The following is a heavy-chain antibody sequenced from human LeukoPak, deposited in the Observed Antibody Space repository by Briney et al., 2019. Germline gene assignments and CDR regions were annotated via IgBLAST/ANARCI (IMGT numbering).Heavy chain of an antibody. CDR3: AKLRDIVVVPAATFDY. CDR1: GFTFSSYA. V-gene: IGHV3-23*01. Sequence: GGSLRLSCAASGFTFSSYAMSWVRQAPGEGLEWVSAISGSGGSTYYADSVKGGFTISRDNSKNTLYLQMNSLRAEDTAVYYCAKLRDIVVVPAATFDYWGQGTLVTVSS. CDR2: ISGSGGST. J-gene: IGHJ4*02. D-gene: IGHD2-2*01.